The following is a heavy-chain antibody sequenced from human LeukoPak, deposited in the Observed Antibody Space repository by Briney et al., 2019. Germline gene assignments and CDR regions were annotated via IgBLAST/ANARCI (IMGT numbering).Heavy chain of an antibody. V-gene: IGHV4-39*02. D-gene: IGHD6-13*01. J-gene: IGHJ4*02. CDR3: ARGLYDGGSWFHFDS. Sequence: PSETLSLTCTVSGDSISSTTYYWDWIRQPPGRGLEWIGNIYFTGTTFYNPSLKSRVIMSIGTSKNHFSLDLNSVTAADMAVYYCARGLYDGGSWFHFDSWGQGTLVTVSS. CDR1: GDSISSTTYY. CDR2: IYFTGTT.